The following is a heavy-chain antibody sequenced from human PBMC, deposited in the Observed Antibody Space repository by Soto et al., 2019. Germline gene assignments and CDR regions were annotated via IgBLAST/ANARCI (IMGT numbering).Heavy chain of an antibody. CDR1: GYTFTSYY. Sequence: QVQLVQSGAEVKKPGASVKVSCKASGYTFTSYYMHWVRQAPGQGLEWMGIINRSGGSTSYAQKFQGRVTMTRDTSTSTVYMELSSLRSEDTAVYYCAREGRVTPSFYYGIDVWGQGTTVTVSS. J-gene: IGHJ6*02. CDR2: INRSGGST. V-gene: IGHV1-46*01. D-gene: IGHD2-2*01. CDR3: AREGRVTPSFYYGIDV.